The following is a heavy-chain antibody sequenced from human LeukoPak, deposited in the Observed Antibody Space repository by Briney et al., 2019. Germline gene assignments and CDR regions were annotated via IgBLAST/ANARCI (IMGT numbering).Heavy chain of an antibody. Sequence: PGGSLRLSCAASGFTFSSYAMSWVRQAPGKGLEWVSAISGSGGSTYYADSVKGRFTISRDNFKNTLYLQMNSLRAEDTAVYYCAKDRGRLDAFDIWGQGTMVTVSS. CDR2: ISGSGGST. J-gene: IGHJ3*02. CDR1: GFTFSSYA. D-gene: IGHD1-14*01. CDR3: AKDRGRLDAFDI. V-gene: IGHV3-23*01.